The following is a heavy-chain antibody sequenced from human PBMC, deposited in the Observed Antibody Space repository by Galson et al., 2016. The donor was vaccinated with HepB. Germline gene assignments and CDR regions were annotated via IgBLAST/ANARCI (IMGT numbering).Heavy chain of an antibody. CDR1: GGSISNYY. J-gene: IGHJ4*02. CDR2: TYYSGYT. CDR3: ARALRGTTSFFEY. V-gene: IGHV4-59*01. Sequence: ETLSLPCTVSGGSISNYYWSWFRHPPGKGPEWIGQTYYSGYTNYGPSLKSRVTISLDSSQNQISLRVRSVTAADTAVYYCARALRGTTSFFEYWGQGVLVTVSS. D-gene: IGHD4-17*01.